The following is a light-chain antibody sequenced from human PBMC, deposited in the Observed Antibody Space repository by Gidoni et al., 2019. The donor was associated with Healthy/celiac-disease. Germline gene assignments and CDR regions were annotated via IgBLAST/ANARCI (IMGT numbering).Light chain of an antibody. CDR1: QSISTY. Sequence: DIQMTQSPPSLSASVGDRVIITCRTSQSISTYLNWYQQKPGKAPKVLIYAASTLRSGVPSRFSGSGSGTDFTLTISSLQPEDFASYYCQQTYKTPITFGQGTRLEI. J-gene: IGKJ5*01. CDR3: QQTYKTPIT. V-gene: IGKV1-39*01. CDR2: AAS.